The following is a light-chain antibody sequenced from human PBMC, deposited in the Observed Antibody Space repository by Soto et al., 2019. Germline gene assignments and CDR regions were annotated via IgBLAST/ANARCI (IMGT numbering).Light chain of an antibody. Sequence: DIQMTQSPSSVSASVGDRFTMTCRASQGISSWLAWYQQKPGKAPKLLIYAASSLQSGVPSRFSGSGSGTEFTLTISSLQPEDFATYYCQSYNTDRPTFGQGTRLEIK. V-gene: IGKV1-12*01. J-gene: IGKJ5*01. CDR2: AAS. CDR1: QGISSW. CDR3: QSYNTDRPT.